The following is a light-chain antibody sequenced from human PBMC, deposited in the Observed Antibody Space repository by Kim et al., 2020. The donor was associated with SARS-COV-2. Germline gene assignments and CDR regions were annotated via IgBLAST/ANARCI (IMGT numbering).Light chain of an antibody. CDR1: QSISRS. CDR3: QQCNAYSLT. J-gene: IGKJ4*01. V-gene: IGKV1-5*03. Sequence: DIQMTQSPSTLSASVGDRVTITCRASQSISRSLAWYQQKPGKAPKLLFYKASSLESGVPSRFSGSGSGTEFTLTISSLQPDDFATYYCQQCNAYSLTFGGGTKVDIK. CDR2: KAS.